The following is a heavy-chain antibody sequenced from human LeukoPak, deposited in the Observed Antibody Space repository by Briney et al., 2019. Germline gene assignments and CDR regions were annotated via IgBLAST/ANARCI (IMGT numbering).Heavy chain of an antibody. CDR2: ISSSGSTI. D-gene: IGHD3-10*02. J-gene: IGHJ6*04. Sequence: GGSLRLSCVAFGFRFTDYGMSWVRQAPGKGLEWVSYISSSGSTIYYADSVKGRFTISRDNAKNSLYLQMNSLRAEDTAVYYCAELGITMIGGVWGKGTTVTISS. CDR3: AELGITMIGGV. CDR1: GFRFTDYG. V-gene: IGHV3-48*03.